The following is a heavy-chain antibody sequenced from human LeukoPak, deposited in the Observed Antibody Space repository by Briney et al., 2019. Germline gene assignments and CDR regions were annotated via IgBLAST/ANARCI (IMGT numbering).Heavy chain of an antibody. J-gene: IGHJ4*02. V-gene: IGHV4-31*03. Sequence: PSQTLSLTCTVSGASFSSGDQYWNWIRQSPGKGLEWIGEINHSGSTNYNPSLKSRVTISVDTSKNQFSLKLSSVTAADTAVYYCAREGVATMRPFDYWGQGTLVTVSS. D-gene: IGHD5-12*01. CDR3: AREGVATMRPFDY. CDR1: GASFSSGDQY. CDR2: INHSGST.